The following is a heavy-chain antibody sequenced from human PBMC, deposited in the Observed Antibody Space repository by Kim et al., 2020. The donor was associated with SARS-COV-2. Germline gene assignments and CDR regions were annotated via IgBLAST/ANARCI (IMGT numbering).Heavy chain of an antibody. V-gene: IGHV4-39*01. J-gene: IGHJ3*02. CDR3: VRNQDIVVVPAAPGAFDI. Sequence: SETLSLTCTVSGGSISSSSYYWGWIRQPPGKGLEWIGSIYYSGSTYYNPSLKSRVTISVDTSKNQFSLKLSSVTAADTAVYYCVRNQDIVVVPAAPGAFDIWGQGTMVTVSS. CDR1: GGSISSSSYY. CDR2: IYYSGST. D-gene: IGHD2-2*01.